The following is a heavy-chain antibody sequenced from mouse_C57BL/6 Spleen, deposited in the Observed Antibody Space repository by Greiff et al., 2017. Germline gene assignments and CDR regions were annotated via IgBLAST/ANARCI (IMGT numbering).Heavy chain of an antibody. J-gene: IGHJ4*01. CDR1: GYTFTDYN. D-gene: IGHD2-4*01. CDR2: INPNNGGT. V-gene: IGHV1-18*01. CDR3: AKRGHYDYEYYAMDY. Sequence: VHVKQSGPELVKPGASVKIPCKASGYTFTDYNMDWVKQSHGKSLEWIGDINPNNGGTIYNQKFKGKATLTVDKSSSTAYMELRSLTSEDTAVYYCAKRGHYDYEYYAMDYWGQGTSVTVSS.